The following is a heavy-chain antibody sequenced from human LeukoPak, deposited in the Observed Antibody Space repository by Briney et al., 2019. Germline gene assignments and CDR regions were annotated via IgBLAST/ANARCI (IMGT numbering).Heavy chain of an antibody. CDR1: GFSFTTYW. J-gene: IGHJ4*02. CDR3: ARGRTLFDY. CDR2: IKQDGSEK. D-gene: IGHD1-14*01. V-gene: IGHV3-7*01. Sequence: GGSLRLSCAASGFSFTTYWMSWVRQAPVKGQERVANIKQDGSEKYYVDSVKGRFTISRDNAKNSLYLQMNSLRAEDTAVYYCARGRTLFDYWGQGTLVTVSS.